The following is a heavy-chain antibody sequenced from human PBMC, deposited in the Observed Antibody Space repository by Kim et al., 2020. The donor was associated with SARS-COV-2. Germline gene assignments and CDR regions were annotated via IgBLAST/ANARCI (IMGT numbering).Heavy chain of an antibody. CDR3: ARDRSVYSSSWSRRAFDI. CDR2: IYHSGST. J-gene: IGHJ3*02. CDR1: GYSISSGYY. Sequence: SETLSLTCTVSGYSISSGYYWGWIRQPPGKGLEWIGSIYHSGSTYYNPSLKSRVTISVDTSKNQFSLKLSSVTAADTAVYYCARDRSVYSSSWSRRAFDIWGQGTMVTVSS. V-gene: IGHV4-38-2*02. D-gene: IGHD6-13*01.